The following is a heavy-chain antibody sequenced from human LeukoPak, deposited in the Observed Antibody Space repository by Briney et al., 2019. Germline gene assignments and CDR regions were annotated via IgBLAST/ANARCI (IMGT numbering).Heavy chain of an antibody. J-gene: IGHJ4*02. V-gene: IGHV3-23*01. CDR2: VPGSGGST. D-gene: IGHD5-12*01. Sequence: PGGSLRLSCAASGFTFGSYAMSWVRQAPGKGLEWVSSVPGSGGSTYYADSVKGRFTISRDNSKNTLYLQMNSLRAEDTAVYYCAAGDSSGYGVDYWGQGTLVTVSS. CDR3: AAGDSSGYGVDY. CDR1: GFTFGSYA.